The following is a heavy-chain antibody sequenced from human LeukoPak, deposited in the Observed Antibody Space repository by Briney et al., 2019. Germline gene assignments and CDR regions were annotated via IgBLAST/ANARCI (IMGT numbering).Heavy chain of an antibody. CDR1: GFTFSSYA. D-gene: IGHD5-24*01. CDR3: ARDWDGYNQYYFDY. CDR2: ISYDGSNK. V-gene: IGHV3-30-3*01. J-gene: IGHJ4*02. Sequence: PGGSLRLSCAASGFTFSSYAMHWVRQAPGKGLEWVAVISYDGSNKYYADSVKGRFTNSRDNSKNTLYLQMNSLRAEDTAVYYCARDWDGYNQYYFDYWGQGTLVTVSS.